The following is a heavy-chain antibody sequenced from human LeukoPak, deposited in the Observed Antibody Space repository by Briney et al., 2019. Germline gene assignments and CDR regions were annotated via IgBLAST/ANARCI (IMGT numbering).Heavy chain of an antibody. CDR2: IYHSGST. V-gene: IGHV4-38-2*01. CDR3: AKLWSGGEGY. J-gene: IGHJ4*02. Sequence: SETLSLTCAVSDYSISSGYYWGWIRPPHGKRLEWIGNIYHSGSTYHNPSLKSRVPISVDTSKNQLSLKLSSVTAADTAVYYCAKLWSGGEGYWGQGTLVTVSS. CDR1: DYSISSGYY. D-gene: IGHD4-17*01.